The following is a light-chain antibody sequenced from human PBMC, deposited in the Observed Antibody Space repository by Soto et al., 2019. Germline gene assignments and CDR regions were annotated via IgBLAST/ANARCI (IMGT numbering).Light chain of an antibody. CDR3: TSYAGGNNV. V-gene: IGLV2-8*01. J-gene: IGLJ1*01. CDR2: EVN. Sequence: QSALTQPPSASGSPGQSVTISCTGTSSDVGGYNYVSWYQQHPGKVPKLMVYEVNQRPSGVPDRFSGSKSGNTASLTVSGLQAEDEADYYCTSYAGGNNVFGTGTQLTV. CDR1: SSDVGGYNY.